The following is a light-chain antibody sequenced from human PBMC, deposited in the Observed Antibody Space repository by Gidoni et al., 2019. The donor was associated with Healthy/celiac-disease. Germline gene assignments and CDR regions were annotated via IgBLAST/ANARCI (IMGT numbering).Light chain of an antibody. J-gene: IGKJ3*01. V-gene: IGKV3-20*01. CDR2: GAS. CDR3: QQGFT. CDR1: QSVSSSY. Sequence: EIVLTQSPGTLSLSPGERATLSCRASQSVSSSYLAWYQQKPGQAPRLLIYGASGRATGIPDRFSGSGSGTDFTLTISRLEPEDFAVYYCQQGFTFGPGTKVDIK.